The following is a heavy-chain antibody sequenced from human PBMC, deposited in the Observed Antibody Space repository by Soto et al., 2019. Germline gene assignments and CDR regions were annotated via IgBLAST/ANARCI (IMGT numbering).Heavy chain of an antibody. CDR2: IWSDGNKR. Sequence: GGSLRLSCAASGFMFTNHGMHWVRQAPGKGLEWVAVIWSDGNKRYYADSVKGRFTVSRDTSNNTLYLQMNNLRAEDTAIYYCVRGGNWSDEASDHWGQGTLVTVSS. CDR1: GFMFTNHG. CDR3: VRGGNWSDEASDH. V-gene: IGHV3-33*01. J-gene: IGHJ5*02. D-gene: IGHD1-1*01.